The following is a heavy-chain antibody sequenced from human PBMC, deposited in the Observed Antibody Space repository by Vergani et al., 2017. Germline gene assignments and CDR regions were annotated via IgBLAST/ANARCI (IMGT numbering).Heavy chain of an antibody. CDR3: ARAKPNIGATEYDY. CDR2: ISGSGGST. CDR1: GFTFSSYA. D-gene: IGHD5-12*01. Sequence: EVQLLESGGGLVQPGGSLRLSCAASGFTFSSYAMSWVRQAPGKGLEWVSAISGSGGSTYYADSVKGRFTLSRDNSKNTLYLQMNSLRAEDTAVYYCARAKPNIGATEYDYWGQGTLGTVSS. V-gene: IGHV3-23*01. J-gene: IGHJ4*02.